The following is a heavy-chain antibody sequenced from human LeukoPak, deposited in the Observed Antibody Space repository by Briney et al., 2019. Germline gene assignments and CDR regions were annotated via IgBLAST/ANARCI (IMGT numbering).Heavy chain of an antibody. CDR1: GFTFDDYA. V-gene: IGHV3-53*01. CDR2: IYSDGST. Sequence: GGSLRLSCAASGFTFDDYAMHWVRQAPGKGLEWVSVIYSDGSTYYADSVKGRFTISRDHSKNTLYLQMNSLRAENTAVYYCARGEGGIAASPEDYWGQGTLVTVSS. J-gene: IGHJ4*02. D-gene: IGHD6-13*01. CDR3: ARGEGGIAASPEDY.